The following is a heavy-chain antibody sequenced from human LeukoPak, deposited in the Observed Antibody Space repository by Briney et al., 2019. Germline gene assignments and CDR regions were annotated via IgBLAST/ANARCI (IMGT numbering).Heavy chain of an antibody. V-gene: IGHV3-30*18. CDR3: AKDRSVWAVGASSFFDY. Sequence: GRSLRLSCAACGVTLSNYGMHWVRQAPGKGLEWVAAISYDGSTKYYADSVKGRFTSSRDNSKNTLYLQMNSLRPEDTAVYYCAKDRSVWAVGASSFFDYWGQGTLVTVSS. D-gene: IGHD1-26*01. CDR2: ISYDGSTK. CDR1: GVTLSNYG. J-gene: IGHJ4*02.